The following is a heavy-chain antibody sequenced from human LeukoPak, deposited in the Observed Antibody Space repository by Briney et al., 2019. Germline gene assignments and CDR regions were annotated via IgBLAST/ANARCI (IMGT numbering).Heavy chain of an antibody. CDR3: ASTGGHSSGYYYPGY. D-gene: IGHD3-22*01. Sequence: GGSLRLSCAASGFTFSNYAMSWVRQAPGKGLEWVSAISGSGGSTYYADSVKGRFTISRDNSKNTLYLQMNSLRAEDTAVYYCASTGGHSSGYYYPGYWGQGTLVTVSS. CDR2: ISGSGGST. CDR1: GFTFSNYA. V-gene: IGHV3-23*01. J-gene: IGHJ4*02.